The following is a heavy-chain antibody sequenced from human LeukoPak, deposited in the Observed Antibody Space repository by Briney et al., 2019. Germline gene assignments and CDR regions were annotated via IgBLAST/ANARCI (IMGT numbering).Heavy chain of an antibody. J-gene: IGHJ4*02. Sequence: KAGGSLRLSCAASGFTFSNAWMSWIRQAPGKGLEWVGRIKSKTDGGTTDYAAPVKGRFTISRDDSKNTLCLQMNSLKTEDTAVYYCTTDSLVGATLLDHYWGQGTLVTVSS. V-gene: IGHV3-15*01. CDR3: TTDSLVGATLLDHY. CDR1: GFTFSNAW. D-gene: IGHD1-26*01. CDR2: IKSKTDGGTT.